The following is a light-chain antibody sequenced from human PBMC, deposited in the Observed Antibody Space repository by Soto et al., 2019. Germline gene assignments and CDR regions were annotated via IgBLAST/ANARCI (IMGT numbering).Light chain of an antibody. CDR2: GAS. Sequence: EVVMTQSPATLSVSPGERATLSCRASQSVNANLAWYQQKPGQAPRLLIHGASNRATGIPARFSGSGFGTEFIRRKYSLKSEDFAVYYCQQYNTWVWTLGPGTKV. CDR3: QQYNTWVWT. V-gene: IGKV3-15*01. J-gene: IGKJ1*01. CDR1: QSVNAN.